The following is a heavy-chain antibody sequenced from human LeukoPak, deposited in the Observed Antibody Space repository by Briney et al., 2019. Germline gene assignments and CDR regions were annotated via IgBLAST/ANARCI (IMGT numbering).Heavy chain of an antibody. D-gene: IGHD3-10*01. Sequence: PSQTLSLTCTVSGGSISSYYWSWIRQPAGKGLEWIGRIYTSGSTNYNPSLKSRVTMSVDTSKNQFSLKLSSVTAADTAAYYCARRGGIIRGVASYYYMDVWGKGTTVTISS. CDR1: GGSISSYY. V-gene: IGHV4-4*07. CDR3: ARRGGIIRGVASYYYMDV. J-gene: IGHJ6*03. CDR2: IYTSGST.